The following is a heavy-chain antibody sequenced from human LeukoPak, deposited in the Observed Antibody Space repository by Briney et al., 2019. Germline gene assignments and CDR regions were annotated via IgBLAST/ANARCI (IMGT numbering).Heavy chain of an antibody. V-gene: IGHV1-69*05. CDR3: ARDSGYVGYYYYYMDV. CDR1: GYTLTELS. D-gene: IGHD5-12*01. J-gene: IGHJ6*03. Sequence: ASVKVSCKVSGYTLTELSMHWVRQAPGQGLEWMGRIIPIFGTANYAQKFQGRVTITTDESTSTAYMELSSLRSEDTAVYYCARDSGYVGYYYYYMDVWGKGTTVTVSS. CDR2: IIPIFGTA.